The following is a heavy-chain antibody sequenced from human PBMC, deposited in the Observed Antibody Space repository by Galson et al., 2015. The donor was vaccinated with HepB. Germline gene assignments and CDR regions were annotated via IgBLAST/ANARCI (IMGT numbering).Heavy chain of an antibody. D-gene: IGHD5-12*01. Sequence: SLRLSCAASGFTFSSYAMHWVRQAPGKGLEWVAVISYDGSNKYYADSVKGRFTISRDNSKNTLYLQMNSLRAEDTAVYYCASISGYDWSHWGQGTLVTVSS. J-gene: IGHJ4*02. V-gene: IGHV3-30*04. CDR3: ASISGYDWSH. CDR2: ISYDGSNK. CDR1: GFTFSSYA.